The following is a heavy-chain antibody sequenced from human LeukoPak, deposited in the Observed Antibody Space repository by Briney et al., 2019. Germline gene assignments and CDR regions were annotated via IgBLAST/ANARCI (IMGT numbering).Heavy chain of an antibody. V-gene: IGHV4-61*01. CDR1: GGSVSSGSYY. J-gene: IGHJ4*02. D-gene: IGHD3-10*01. Sequence: SETLSLTCTVSGGSVSSGSYYWSWIRQPPGKGLEWIGYIYYSGSTNYNPSLKSRVTISIDTSKNQFSLKLNSVTAADTAVYYCARINRYYGPGSYYPGNWGQGTLVTVSS. CDR3: ARINRYYGPGSYYPGN. CDR2: IYYSGST.